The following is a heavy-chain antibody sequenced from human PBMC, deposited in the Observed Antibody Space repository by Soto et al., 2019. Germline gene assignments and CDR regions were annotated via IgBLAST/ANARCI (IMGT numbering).Heavy chain of an antibody. D-gene: IGHD3-10*01. CDR1: GDAIGGYC. J-gene: IGHJ4*02. CDR2: IYYTGST. V-gene: IGHV4-59*08. Sequence: SETLSLTCTVSGDAIGGYCWNWLRQPPGKGLEWIGYIYYTGSTIYNPSLRSRVTISIDTSKSQFSLKLRTVTAADTAVYYCARRGGSGTVDYWGQGTLVTVSS. CDR3: ARRGGSGTVDY.